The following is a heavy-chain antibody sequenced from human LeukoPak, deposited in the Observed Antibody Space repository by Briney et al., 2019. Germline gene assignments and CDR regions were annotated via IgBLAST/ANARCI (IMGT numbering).Heavy chain of an antibody. CDR3: ARALVVPAAPDLHYYYGMDV. D-gene: IGHD2-2*01. V-gene: IGHV1-2*02. CDR2: INPNSGGT. CDR1: GYTFTGYY. J-gene: IGHJ6*02. Sequence: ASVKVSCTASGYTFTGYYMHWVRQAPGQGLEWMGWINPNSGGTNYAQKFQGRVTMTRDTSISTAYMELSRLRSDDTAVYYCARALVVPAAPDLHYYYGMDVWGQGTTVTVSS.